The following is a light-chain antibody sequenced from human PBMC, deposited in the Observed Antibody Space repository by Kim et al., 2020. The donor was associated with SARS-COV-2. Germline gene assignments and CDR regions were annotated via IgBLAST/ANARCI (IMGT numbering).Light chain of an antibody. Sequence: SVTPVGKVTITCRASQSSAFALHWYQKIADKPPGLIIKYASKSISGVPSRFSGRGSGTDFTLTINGLEAEDAATYYCHQSGGLPYTFSQGTKLVI. CDR2: YAS. CDR3: HQSGGLPYT. J-gene: IGKJ2*01. CDR1: QSSAFA. V-gene: IGKV6-21*02.